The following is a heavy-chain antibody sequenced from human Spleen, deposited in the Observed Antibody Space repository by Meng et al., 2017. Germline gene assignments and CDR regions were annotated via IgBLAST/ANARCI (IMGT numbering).Heavy chain of an antibody. D-gene: IGHD7-27*01. CDR2: INTNTGNP. CDR3: ARDPGAGYFDY. J-gene: IGHJ4*02. CDR1: GYTFTRFA. V-gene: IGHV7-4-1*02. Sequence: ASVKVSCKASGYTFTRFAMKWVRQAPGQGLEWMGWINTNTGNPTYAQGFTGRFVFSLDTSVSTAYPQISSLKADDTAVYYCARDPGAGYFDYWGQGALVTVSS.